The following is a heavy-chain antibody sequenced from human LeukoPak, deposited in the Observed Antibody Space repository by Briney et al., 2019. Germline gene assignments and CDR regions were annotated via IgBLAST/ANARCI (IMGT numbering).Heavy chain of an antibody. CDR2: MNPNSGNT. D-gene: IGHD3-10*01. V-gene: IGHV1-8*01. CDR1: GYTFTRYD. CDR3: ARGMVRGITYWFDP. Sequence: EASVKVSCKASGYTFTRYDINWVRQATGQGLEWMGWMNPNSGNTGYAQKFQGRVTMTRNTSISTAYMELSSLRSEDTAVYYCARGMVRGITYWFDPWGQGTLVTVSS. J-gene: IGHJ5*02.